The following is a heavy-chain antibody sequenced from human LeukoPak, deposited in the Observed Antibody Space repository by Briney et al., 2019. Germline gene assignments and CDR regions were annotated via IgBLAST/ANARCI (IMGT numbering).Heavy chain of an antibody. CDR2: ISSSSSYI. J-gene: IGHJ4*02. CDR3: ARGASITMIVVEYDY. CDR1: EFTFSSYS. Sequence: KPGGSLRLSCAASEFTFSSYSMNWVRQAPGKGLEWVSSISSSSSYIYYADSVKGRFTISRDNAKNSLYLQMNSLRAEDTAVYYCARGASITMIVVEYDYWGQGTLVTVSS. D-gene: IGHD3-22*01. V-gene: IGHV3-21*01.